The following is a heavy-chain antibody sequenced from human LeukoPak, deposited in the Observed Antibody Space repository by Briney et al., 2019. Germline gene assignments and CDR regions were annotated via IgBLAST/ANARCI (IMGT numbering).Heavy chain of an antibody. CDR1: GGSISSGDYY. Sequence: SETLSLTCTVSGGSISSGDYYWSWIRQHPGKGLEWIGYIYYSGSTYYNPSLKSRVTISVDTSKNQFSLKLSSVTAADTAVYYCARFGGVDYGDFNAFDIWGQGTMVTVSS. CDR2: IYYSGST. D-gene: IGHD4/OR15-4a*01. V-gene: IGHV4-31*03. J-gene: IGHJ3*02. CDR3: ARFGGVDYGDFNAFDI.